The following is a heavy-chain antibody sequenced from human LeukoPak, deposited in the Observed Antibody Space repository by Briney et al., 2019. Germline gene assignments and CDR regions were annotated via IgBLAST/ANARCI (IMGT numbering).Heavy chain of an antibody. V-gene: IGHV4-34*01. CDR1: GGSFSGYY. Sequence: PSETLSLTCAVYGGSFSGYYWTWMRQPPGKGLEWIGEINHSGSTNYNPSLKSRVTISVDTSKNQFSLKLSSVTAADTAVYYCARAYCSSTSCYLRAFDIWGQGTMVTVSS. CDR3: ARAYCSSTSCYLRAFDI. CDR2: INHSGST. D-gene: IGHD2-2*01. J-gene: IGHJ3*02.